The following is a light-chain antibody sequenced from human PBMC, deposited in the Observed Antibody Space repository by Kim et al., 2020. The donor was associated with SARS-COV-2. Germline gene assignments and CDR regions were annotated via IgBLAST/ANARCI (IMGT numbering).Light chain of an antibody. CDR2: DVS. J-gene: IGLJ3*02. CDR3: SSYTSSSTLKV. V-gene: IGLV2-14*03. CDR1: SSDVGGYNY. Sequence: QATTISCTGTSSDVGGYNYVSWYQQHPGKAPKLMIYDVSNRPSGVSKRFSGSKSGNTASLTISGLQAEDEADYYCSSYTSSSTLKVFGGGTQLTVL.